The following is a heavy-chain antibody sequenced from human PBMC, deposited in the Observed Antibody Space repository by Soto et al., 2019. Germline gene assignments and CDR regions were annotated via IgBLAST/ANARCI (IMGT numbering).Heavy chain of an antibody. CDR2: IYYSGYT. Sequence: SETLSLTCTVSGDSISSSYWSWIRQPPGKGLEWIGFIYYSGYTNYNPSLKSRVTISVDTPKNQFSLKLTSVTAADTAVYYCARHGSGNYYNSWGQGTLVTVSS. J-gene: IGHJ5*02. CDR1: GDSISSSY. CDR3: ARHGSGNYYNS. V-gene: IGHV4-59*08. D-gene: IGHD2-15*01.